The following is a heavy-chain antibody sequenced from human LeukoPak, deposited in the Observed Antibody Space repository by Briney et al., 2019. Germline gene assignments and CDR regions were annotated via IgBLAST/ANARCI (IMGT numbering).Heavy chain of an antibody. CDR3: ARARLSVAGDYFDY. V-gene: IGHV3-11*01. CDR1: GFAFSDYY. CDR2: ISSGGTTI. D-gene: IGHD6-19*01. Sequence: GGSLRLSCAASGFAFSDYYMTWIRQAPGKGLEWVSYISSGGTTIYCADSVKGRFTISRDNAKNSLYLQMNSLRAEDTAVYYCARARLSVAGDYFDYWGQGTLVTVSS. J-gene: IGHJ4*02.